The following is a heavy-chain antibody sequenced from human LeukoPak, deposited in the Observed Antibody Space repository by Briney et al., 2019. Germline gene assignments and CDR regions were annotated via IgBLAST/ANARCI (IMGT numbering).Heavy chain of an antibody. CDR3: AKGRRYVPFGDAFDI. V-gene: IGHV3-23*01. CDR1: GFSLSSYA. J-gene: IGHJ3*02. D-gene: IGHD3-16*01. Sequence: PGGSLRLSCTVSGFSLSSYAMSWVRRAPGKGLEWVSATSSSDDGKYYADSVRGRFTISRDNSKNTLYLQMNSLRAEDTAVYYCAKGRRYVPFGDAFDIWGQGTMVTVSS. CDR2: TSSSDDGK.